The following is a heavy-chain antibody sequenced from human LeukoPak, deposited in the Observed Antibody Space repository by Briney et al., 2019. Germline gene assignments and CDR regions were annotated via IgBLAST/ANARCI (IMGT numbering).Heavy chain of an antibody. CDR1: GFTFSSYW. J-gene: IGHJ5*02. D-gene: IGHD2-15*01. V-gene: IGHV3-7*01. Sequence: GGSLRLSCAASGFTFSSYWMSWVRQAPGKGLEWVANIRQDGSEKYYVDSVKGRFTISRDNAKNSLYLQMNSLRAEDTAVYYCARSRYCSGGSCYSEWNWFDPWGQGTLVTVSS. CDR2: IRQDGSEK. CDR3: ARSRYCSGGSCYSEWNWFDP.